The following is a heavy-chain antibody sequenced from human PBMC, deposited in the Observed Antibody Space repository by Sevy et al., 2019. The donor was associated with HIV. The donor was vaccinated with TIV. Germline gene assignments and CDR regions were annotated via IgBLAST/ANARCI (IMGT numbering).Heavy chain of an antibody. J-gene: IGHJ4*02. CDR1: GFTFSTYW. Sequence: GGSLRLSCAASGFTFSTYWMTWVRQAPGKGLEWVANIKQDGTDTNYVDSARGRFTISRDNGRNLLYLHMNSLRAEDTAVYFCARALADWGSFHYSSWGRGVLVTVSS. CDR3: ARALADWGSFHYSS. CDR2: IKQDGTDT. D-gene: IGHD3-16*01. V-gene: IGHV3-7*01.